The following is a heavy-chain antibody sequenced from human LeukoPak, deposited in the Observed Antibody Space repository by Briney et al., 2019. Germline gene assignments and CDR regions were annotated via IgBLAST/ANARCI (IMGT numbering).Heavy chain of an antibody. V-gene: IGHV3-11*01. CDR3: ARGMTYYYHSGSYYNDY. J-gene: IGHJ4*02. D-gene: IGHD3-10*01. CDR1: GFIFSDYY. Sequence: PGGSLRLSCAASGFIFSDYYMSWIRQAPGKELEWVSYISSSESTIYYTDSVKGRFTISRDNAKNSLYLQMNSLRAEDTAVYYCARGMTYYYHSGSYYNDYWGQGTLVTVSS. CDR2: ISSSESTI.